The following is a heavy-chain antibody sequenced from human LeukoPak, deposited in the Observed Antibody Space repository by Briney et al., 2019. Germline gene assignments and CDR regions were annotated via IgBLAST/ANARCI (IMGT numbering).Heavy chain of an antibody. CDR1: GFSFSNYA. CDR3: AKAQRATVTTVGHYFDY. Sequence: PGGSLRLSCAASGFSFSNYAMSWGRQAPGKGLEWVSAIGDSGTSTSYADSVKGRFTISRDNSKNTLYLQMNSLRAEDTAVYYCAKAQRATVTTVGHYFDYWGLGTLFTVSS. D-gene: IGHD4-11*01. V-gene: IGHV3-23*01. J-gene: IGHJ4*02. CDR2: IGDSGTST.